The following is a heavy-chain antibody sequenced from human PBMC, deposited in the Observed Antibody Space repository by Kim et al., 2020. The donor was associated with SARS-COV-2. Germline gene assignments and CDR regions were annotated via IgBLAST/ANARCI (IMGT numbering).Heavy chain of an antibody. J-gene: IGHJ5*02. D-gene: IGHD2-2*01. V-gene: IGHV3-15*01. Sequence: LSLTCAASGFTFSNAWMSWVRQAPGKGLEWVGRIKSKTDGGTTDYAAPVKGRFTISRDDSKNTLYLQMNSLKTEDTAVYYCTTDGMGGYCSSTSCHEGRYSWFDPWGQGTLVTVSS. CDR3: TTDGMGGYCSSTSCHEGRYSWFDP. CDR1: GFTFSNAW. CDR2: IKSKTDGGTT.